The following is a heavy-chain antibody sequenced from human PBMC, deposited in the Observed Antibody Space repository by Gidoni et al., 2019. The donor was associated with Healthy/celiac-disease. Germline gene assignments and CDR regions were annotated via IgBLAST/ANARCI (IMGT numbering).Heavy chain of an antibody. CDR1: GYTFTSYA. J-gene: IGHJ4*02. CDR2: ITAGNGNT. Sequence: QVQLVQSGAEVKKPGASVKVSCKASGYTFTSYAIHWVRQAPGQRLEWMGWITAGNGNTKYSQKFQGRVTITRDTSASTAYMELSSLRSEDTAVYYCARGISSGWYFDYWGQGTLVTVSS. CDR3: ARGISSGWYFDY. D-gene: IGHD6-19*01. V-gene: IGHV1-3*01.